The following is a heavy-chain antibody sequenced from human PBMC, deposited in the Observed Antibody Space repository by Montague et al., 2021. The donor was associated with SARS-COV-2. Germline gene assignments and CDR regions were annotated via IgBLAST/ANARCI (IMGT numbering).Heavy chain of an antibody. CDR2: ISWNSGSI. V-gene: IGHV3-9*01. D-gene: IGHD3-22*01. J-gene: IGHJ4*02. Sequence: SLRLSCAASGFTFGDYAMHWVRQAPGKGLEWVSGISWNSGSIGYADSVKGRFTISRDNAKNSLYLQMNSLRAGDTALYYCAKDMEDIYDSSGYFDYWGQGTLVTVSS. CDR1: GFTFGDYA. CDR3: AKDMEDIYDSSGYFDY.